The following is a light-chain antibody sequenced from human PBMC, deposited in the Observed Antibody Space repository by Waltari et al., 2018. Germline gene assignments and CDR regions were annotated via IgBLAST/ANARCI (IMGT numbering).Light chain of an antibody. Sequence: EIVLTQSPDFQSVTPKEKVTITCRASQSIGTSVHWYQQKPDQSPKLIIKYASPSISGVPSRFSGSGSGTGFTLSINSLEAEDAAVYYCHQSNGLPRTFGQGTKVEIK. V-gene: IGKV6D-21*02. CDR3: HQSNGLPRT. J-gene: IGKJ1*01. CDR1: QSIGTS. CDR2: YAS.